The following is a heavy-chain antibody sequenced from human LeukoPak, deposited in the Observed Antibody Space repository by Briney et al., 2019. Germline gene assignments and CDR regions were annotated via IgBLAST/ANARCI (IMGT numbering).Heavy chain of an antibody. CDR1: GFSLTTSGVG. D-gene: IGHD5-12*01. Sequence: SGPTLVNPTQTLTLTCTFSGFSLTTSGVGVGWIRQPPGKALEWLALIYWDDDKRYSPSLKSRLSISKDTSKNQVVLTLTNMDPVDTATYFCAHWGGYDHFAYWGQGALVTVFS. J-gene: IGHJ4*02. CDR2: IYWDDDK. V-gene: IGHV2-5*02. CDR3: AHWGGYDHFAY.